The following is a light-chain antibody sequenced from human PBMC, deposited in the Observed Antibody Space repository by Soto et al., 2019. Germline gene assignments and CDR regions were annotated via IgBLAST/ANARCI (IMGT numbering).Light chain of an antibody. V-gene: IGKV1-5*03. CDR1: QSIGSW. CDR2: KAS. J-gene: IGKJ4*01. CDR3: RQYVSYPVT. Sequence: DIQMTQSPSTLSASVGDRVTITCRASQSIGSWLAWYQQKPGKAPKLLIYKASSLESGVPSRFSGSGSGTEFTLTISSLQPDDFATYYCRQYVSYPVTFGGGTKVEMK.